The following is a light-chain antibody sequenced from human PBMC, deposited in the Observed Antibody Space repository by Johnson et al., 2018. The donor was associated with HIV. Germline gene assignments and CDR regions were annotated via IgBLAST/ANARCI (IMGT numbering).Light chain of an antibody. CDR1: SSNIGNNY. CDR2: DNN. Sequence: QSVLTQPPSVSAAPGQKVTISCSGSSSNIGNNYVSWYQLLPGTAPKLLIYDNNKRPSGIPDRFSGSKSGTSATLGITGLQTGDAADYYCGTWDSSRRAYTDVFGSGTKVNVL. CDR3: GTWDSSRRAYTDV. V-gene: IGLV1-51*01. J-gene: IGLJ1*01.